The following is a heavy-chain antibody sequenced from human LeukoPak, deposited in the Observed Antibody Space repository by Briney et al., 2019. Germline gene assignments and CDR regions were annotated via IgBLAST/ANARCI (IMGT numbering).Heavy chain of an antibody. Sequence: ASVKVSCKASGGTFSSYAISWVRQAPGQGLEWMGGIIPIFGTANYAQKFQGRVTITADESKSTAYMELSSLRSEDTAVYYCARDRGQKLRYFDWLSDWGQGTLVTVSS. CDR2: IIPIFGTA. CDR1: GGTFSSYA. CDR3: ARDRGQKLRYFDWLSD. V-gene: IGHV1-69*13. J-gene: IGHJ4*02. D-gene: IGHD3-9*01.